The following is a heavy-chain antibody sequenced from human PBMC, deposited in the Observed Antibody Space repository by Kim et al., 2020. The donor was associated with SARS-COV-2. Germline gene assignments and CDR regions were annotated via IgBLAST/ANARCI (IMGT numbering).Heavy chain of an antibody. Sequence: GGSLRLSCAASGFSLNEAWMSWVRQAPGKGLEWVGRIKSKNNGGTADYAAPVKGRFTISRDDSKTTLYLQMNNLKTEDTAVYYCTTDLGTNCGGDCYEDYWGQGTLVTVSS. CDR3: TTDLGTNCGGDCYEDY. D-gene: IGHD2-21*02. J-gene: IGHJ4*02. V-gene: IGHV3-15*01. CDR1: GFSLNEAW. CDR2: IKSKNNGGTA.